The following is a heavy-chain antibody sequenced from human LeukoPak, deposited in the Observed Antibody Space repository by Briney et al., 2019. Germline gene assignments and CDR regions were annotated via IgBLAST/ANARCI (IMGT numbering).Heavy chain of an antibody. CDR3: ARGPDYDFWRGYPSNNWFDP. Sequence: SETLSLTCTVSGGSISSYYWSWIRQPPGKGLEWIGYIYYSGSTNYNPSLKSRVTISVDTSKNQFSLKLSSVTAADTAVYYCARGPDYDFWRGYPSNNWFDPWGQGTLVTVSS. V-gene: IGHV4-59*01. J-gene: IGHJ5*02. D-gene: IGHD3-3*01. CDR2: IYYSGST. CDR1: GGSISSYY.